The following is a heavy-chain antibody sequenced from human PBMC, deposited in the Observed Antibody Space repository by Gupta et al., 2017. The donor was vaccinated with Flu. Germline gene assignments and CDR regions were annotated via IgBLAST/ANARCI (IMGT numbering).Heavy chain of an antibody. J-gene: IGHJ4*02. D-gene: IGHD3-9*01. V-gene: IGHV3-74*01. CDR3: VGESLTGSYRTSDY. CDR2: INTAGNT. Sequence: WMHWVRQVPGKGLLWISRINTAGNTVYADSVKGRFTISRENAKNTLYLQMNSLRAEDTAVYYCVGESLTGSYRTSDYWGQGTLVTVSS. CDR1: W.